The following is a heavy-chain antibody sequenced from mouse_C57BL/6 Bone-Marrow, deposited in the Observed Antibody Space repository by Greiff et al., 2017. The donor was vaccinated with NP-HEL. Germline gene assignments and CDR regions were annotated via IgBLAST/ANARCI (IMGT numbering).Heavy chain of an antibody. D-gene: IGHD1-1*01. CDR3: ARDLRY. J-gene: IGHJ2*01. CDR2: ISDGGSYT. Sequence: EVNVVESGGGLVKPGGSLKLSCAASGFTFSSYAMSWVRQTPEKRLEWVATISDGGSYTYYPDNVKGRFTISRDNAKNNLYLQMSHLKSEDTAMYYCARDLRYWGQGTTLTVSS. V-gene: IGHV5-4*01. CDR1: GFTFSSYA.